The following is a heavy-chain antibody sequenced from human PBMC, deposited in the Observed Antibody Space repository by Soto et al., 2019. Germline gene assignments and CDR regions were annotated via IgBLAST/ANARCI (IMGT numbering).Heavy chain of an antibody. Sequence: PSETLSLTCTVSGGTISSYYWSWIRQPAGKGLEWIGRIYTSGSTNYNPSLKSRVTMSVDTSKNQFSPKLSSVTAADTAVYYCARSTLLGYCSSTSCYGMDVWGQGTTVTVS. V-gene: IGHV4-4*07. D-gene: IGHD2-2*01. CDR1: GGTISSYY. CDR3: ARSTLLGYCSSTSCYGMDV. CDR2: IYTSGST. J-gene: IGHJ6*02.